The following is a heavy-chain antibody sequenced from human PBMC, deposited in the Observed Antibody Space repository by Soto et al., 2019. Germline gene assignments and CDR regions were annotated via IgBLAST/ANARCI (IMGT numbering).Heavy chain of an antibody. D-gene: IGHD3-10*01. CDR3: ARIASSGRGWDV. J-gene: IGHJ6*02. Sequence: EVQLVESGGGLVQPGGSLRLSCVASGFTFSRYWMSWVRQAPVKGLEWVGNIKQDGSEENYVDSVKGRFTISRDNAKNSMYLQMNSLRAEDTAVYYCARIASSGRGWDVWGQGTTVVVSS. CDR1: GFTFSRYW. V-gene: IGHV3-7*01. CDR2: IKQDGSEE.